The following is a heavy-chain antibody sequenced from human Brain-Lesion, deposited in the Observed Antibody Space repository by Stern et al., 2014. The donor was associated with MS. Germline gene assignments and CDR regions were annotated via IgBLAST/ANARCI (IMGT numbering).Heavy chain of an antibody. CDR1: GGSISSGGYY. J-gene: IGHJ6*02. Sequence: DQLVESGPGLVKPSQTLSLSCTVSGGSISSGGYYWSWIRQPAGKGLEWIGRIFNSGRTSYNPPLKSWVPISKETSKTQFSLRLNSMTAADTAVYYCARGRVVPGFQYYATDVWGQGTTVIVSS. D-gene: IGHD2-2*01. V-gene: IGHV4-61*02. CDR2: IFNSGRT. CDR3: ARGRVVPGFQYYATDV.